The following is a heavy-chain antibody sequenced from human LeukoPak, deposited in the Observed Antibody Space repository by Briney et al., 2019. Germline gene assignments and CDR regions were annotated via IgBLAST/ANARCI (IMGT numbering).Heavy chain of an antibody. CDR1: GGSISSYY. CDR2: IYTSGST. J-gene: IGHJ4*02. Sequence: PSETLSLTCTVSGGSISSYYWSWIRQPPGKGLEWIGRIYTSGSTNYNPSLKSRVTISVDTSKNQFSLKLSSVTAADTAVYYCARDAGITIFGVVLYFDYWGQGTLVTVSS. CDR3: ARDAGITIFGVVLYFDY. V-gene: IGHV4-4*08. D-gene: IGHD3-3*01.